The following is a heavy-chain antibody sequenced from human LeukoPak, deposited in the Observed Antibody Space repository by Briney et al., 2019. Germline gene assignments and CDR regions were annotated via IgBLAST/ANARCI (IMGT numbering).Heavy chain of an antibody. CDR1: GYTFTSYG. J-gene: IGHJ6*02. CDR2: ISAYNGNT. Sequence: ASVKASCKASGYTFTSYGISWVRQAPGQGLEWMGWISAYNGNTNYAQKLQGRVTMTTDTSTSTAYMELRSLRSDDTAVYYCAREGDCSGGSCYRYYYYYYGMDVWGQGTTVTVSS. D-gene: IGHD2-15*01. V-gene: IGHV1-18*01. CDR3: AREGDCSGGSCYRYYYYYYGMDV.